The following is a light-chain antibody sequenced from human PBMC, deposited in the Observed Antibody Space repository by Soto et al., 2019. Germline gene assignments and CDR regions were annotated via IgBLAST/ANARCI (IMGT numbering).Light chain of an antibody. V-gene: IGLV2-23*01. CDR2: EGS. CDR1: SSDVGSYNL. Sequence: QSALTQPASVSGSPGQSITISCTETSSDVGSYNLVSWYQQHPGKAPKLMIYEGSKRPSGVSNRFSASKSANTASLTISGLQAEDEADYYCCSYARSSTSYVVFGGGTKVTVL. J-gene: IGLJ2*01. CDR3: CSYARSSTSYVV.